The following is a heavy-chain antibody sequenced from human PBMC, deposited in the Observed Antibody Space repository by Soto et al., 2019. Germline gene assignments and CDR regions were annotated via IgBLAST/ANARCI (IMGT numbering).Heavy chain of an antibody. D-gene: IGHD5-18*01. CDR3: ARAGGDCNAAKCYGIDY. J-gene: IGHJ4*02. V-gene: IGHV1-3*04. CDR2: INTGKGNT. Sequence: ASVKVSCKASGYTFTSYAMHWVGQASGQSLEWMGWINTGKGNTKYSQNFQGRVTITSDTSASIAYMDLGSLRSEDTAMYYCARAGGDCNAAKCYGIDYWGQGTRVTVSS. CDR1: GYTFTSYA.